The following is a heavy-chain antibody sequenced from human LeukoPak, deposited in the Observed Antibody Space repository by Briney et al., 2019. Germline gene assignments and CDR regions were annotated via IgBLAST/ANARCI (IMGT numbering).Heavy chain of an antibody. CDR2: IYSGGST. J-gene: IGHJ6*02. CDR3: HVAAAGPCYYGMDV. CDR1: GFTVSSNY. D-gene: IGHD6-13*01. Sequence: GGSLRLSCAASGFTVSSNYMSWVRQAPGKGLEWVSVIYSGGSTYYADSVKGRFTISRDNSKNTLYLQMNSLRAEDTAVYYCHVAAAGPCYYGMDVWGQGTTVTVSS. V-gene: IGHV3-53*01.